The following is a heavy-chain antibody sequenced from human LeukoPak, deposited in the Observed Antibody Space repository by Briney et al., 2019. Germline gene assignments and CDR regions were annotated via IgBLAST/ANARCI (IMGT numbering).Heavy chain of an antibody. CDR3: ARDDADPSGQFKAFDP. Sequence: KPSETLSLTCTVSGGSISSGSYYWSWIRQPAGKGLEWIGRIHSSGITNYNPSLKSRVTMSIDTSKNQFSLKVTSVIAADTAVYYCARDDADPSGQFKAFDPWGQGTLVTVSS. CDR1: GGSISSGSYY. CDR2: IHSSGIT. D-gene: IGHD2-2*01. V-gene: IGHV4-61*02. J-gene: IGHJ5*02.